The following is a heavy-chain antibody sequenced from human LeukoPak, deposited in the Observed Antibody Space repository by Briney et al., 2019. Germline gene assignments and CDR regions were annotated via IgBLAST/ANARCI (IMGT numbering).Heavy chain of an antibody. CDR2: IKPSGDST. CDR1: GFTFTTYH. Sequence: ASVTVSCKASGFTFTTYHLHWVRQAPGQGLEWMGIIKPSGDSTTYAQKFQGRFTMTRDASTSTLYMELSSLRSEDTAIYYCARPTLGTCCLAFDLWGQGTMVTVSS. CDR3: ARPTLGTCCLAFDL. V-gene: IGHV1-46*01. J-gene: IGHJ3*01. D-gene: IGHD1-1*01.